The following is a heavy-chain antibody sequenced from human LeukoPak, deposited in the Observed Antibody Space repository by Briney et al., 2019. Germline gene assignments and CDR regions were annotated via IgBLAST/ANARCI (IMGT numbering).Heavy chain of an antibody. CDR2: FYTSGST. D-gene: IGHD6-19*01. CDR1: GGSNSSAGYY. Sequence: SETLSLTCTVSGGSNSSAGYYGSWIRQPAGKGLEWIGRFYTSGSTNYNPSLKSRVTISADTSKNQLSLRLSSVTAADTAVYYCARGSIAVGVGFFDPWGQGTLVTVSS. CDR3: ARGSIAVGVGFFDP. J-gene: IGHJ5*02. V-gene: IGHV4-61*02.